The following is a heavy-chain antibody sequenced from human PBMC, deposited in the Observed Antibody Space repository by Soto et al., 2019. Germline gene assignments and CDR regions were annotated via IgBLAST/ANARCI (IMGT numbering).Heavy chain of an antibody. Sequence: SETLSLTCAVYGGSFSGYYWSWIRQPPGKGLEWIGEINHSGSTNYNPSLKSRVTISVDTSKNQFSLKLSSVTAADTAVYFWARDSCLSWGGSCMDVWGRGTTVTVS. CDR3: ARDSCLSWGGSCMDV. V-gene: IGHV4-34*01. J-gene: IGHJ6*02. CDR1: GGSFSGYY. CDR2: INHSGST. D-gene: IGHD3-16*01.